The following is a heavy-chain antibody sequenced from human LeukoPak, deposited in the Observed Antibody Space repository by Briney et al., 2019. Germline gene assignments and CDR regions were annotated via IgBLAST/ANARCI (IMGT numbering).Heavy chain of an antibody. CDR1: GFTFGGYA. Sequence: PGGSLMLSCAASGFTFGGYAMHWVRPAPGKGLEWVSGICWNRGSIGYADSVKGRFTISRDNAKNSLYLQMNSLRAEDTALYYCAKDMGSGSSAGYYYYGMDVWGQGTTVTVSS. CDR2: ICWNRGSI. D-gene: IGHD1-26*01. J-gene: IGHJ6*02. CDR3: AKDMGSGSSAGYYYYGMDV. V-gene: IGHV3-9*01.